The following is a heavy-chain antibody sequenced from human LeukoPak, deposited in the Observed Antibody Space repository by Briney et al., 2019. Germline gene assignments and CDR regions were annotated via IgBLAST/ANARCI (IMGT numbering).Heavy chain of an antibody. CDR2: IIPIFGTA. D-gene: IGHD4-23*01. CDR3: ARGYGGNFAYYFDY. V-gene: IGHV1-69*06. CDR1: GGTFSSYA. Sequence: VASVKVSCKASGGTFSSYAISWVRQAPGQGLKWMGGIIPIFGTANYAQKFQGRVTITADKSTSTAYMELSSLRSEDTAVYYCARGYGGNFAYYFDYWGQGTLVTVSS. J-gene: IGHJ4*02.